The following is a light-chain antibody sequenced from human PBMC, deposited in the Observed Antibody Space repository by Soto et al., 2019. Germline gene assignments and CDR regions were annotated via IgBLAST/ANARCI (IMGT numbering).Light chain of an antibody. CDR3: QQYNNWPPWT. V-gene: IGKV3-15*01. CDR2: GAS. CDR1: QSVSSN. J-gene: IGKJ1*01. Sequence: EIVMTQSPATLSVSPGERATLSCWASQSVSSNLAWYQQKPGQAPRLLIYGASTRATGITARFSGSGSGTEFTLSISSLQSEDFAVYYCQQYNNWPPWTFGQGTKVEIK.